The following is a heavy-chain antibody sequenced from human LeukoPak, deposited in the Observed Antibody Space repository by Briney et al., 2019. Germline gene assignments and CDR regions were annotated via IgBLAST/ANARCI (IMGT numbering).Heavy chain of an antibody. J-gene: IGHJ4*02. CDR2: ISYDGSNQ. V-gene: IGHV3-30*18. CDR1: GFPFSTYG. CDR3: ANAHY. Sequence: GGSLRLSCVASGFPFSTYGMHWVRQAPGKGLEWVALISYDGSNQYYRDSVKGRFTISRHNGENSVYLQMHSLRTEDTAVYYCANAHYWGQGTLVIVSS.